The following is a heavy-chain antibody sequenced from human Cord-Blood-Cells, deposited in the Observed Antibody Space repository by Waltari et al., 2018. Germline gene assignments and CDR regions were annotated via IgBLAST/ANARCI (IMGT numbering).Heavy chain of an antibody. V-gene: IGHV3-48*03. J-gene: IGHJ4*02. CDR3: ARSLGSKTDY. Sequence: EVQLVESGGGLVQPGGSLRLSCAASGFTFSSYEMNWVRQAPGKGLEWGSEISSSGSTIYYADSVKGRFTISRDNAKNSLYLQMNSLRAEDTAVYYCARSLGSKTDYWGQGTLVTVSS. D-gene: IGHD3-10*01. CDR2: ISSSGSTI. CDR1: GFTFSSYE.